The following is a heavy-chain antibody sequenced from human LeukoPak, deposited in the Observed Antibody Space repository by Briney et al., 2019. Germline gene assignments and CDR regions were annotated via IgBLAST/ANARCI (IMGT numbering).Heavy chain of an antibody. D-gene: IGHD7-27*01. J-gene: IGHJ6*03. CDR3: ARGLRFPRGPLGAKELGKVFYYMDV. CDR1: GYTFTNYG. Sequence: ASVKVSCKASGYTFTNYGITWVRQAPGQGLEWMGWISAYNGNTDYAQKLQGRVTMTTDTSTSTAYMELRSLRSDDTAVYYCARGLRFPRGPLGAKELGKVFYYMDVWGKGTTVTVSS. CDR2: ISAYNGNT. V-gene: IGHV1-18*01.